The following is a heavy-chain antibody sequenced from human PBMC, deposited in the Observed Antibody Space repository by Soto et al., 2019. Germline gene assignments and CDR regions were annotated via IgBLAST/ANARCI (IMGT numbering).Heavy chain of an antibody. CDR1: GYTFTSYG. CDR3: AREHCGMVTKCGGHNWFDS. Sequence: ASVKVSCKASGYTFTSYGISWLLQAPGQGLEWMGWISAYNGNTNYAQKLQGRVTMTTDTSTSTAYMELRSLRSDDTAVYYCAREHCGMVTKCGGHNWFDSWGQGTLVTVSS. V-gene: IGHV1-18*01. J-gene: IGHJ5*01. CDR2: ISAYNGNT. D-gene: IGHD2-21*02.